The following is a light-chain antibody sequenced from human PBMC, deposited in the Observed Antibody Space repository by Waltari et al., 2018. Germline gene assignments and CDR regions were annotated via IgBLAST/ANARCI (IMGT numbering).Light chain of an antibody. V-gene: IGLV3-19*01. CDR1: SLGRYY. Sequence: SSELTQDPVVSVAMGQTVRITCQGDSLGRYYASWYQQRPGQAPILVMFDKNNRPSGVPDRFSGSSSDNSASLTITGAQAEDEASYYCHSRDATGVGGSFGGGTKLTVL. J-gene: IGLJ2*01. CDR2: DKN. CDR3: HSRDATGVGGS.